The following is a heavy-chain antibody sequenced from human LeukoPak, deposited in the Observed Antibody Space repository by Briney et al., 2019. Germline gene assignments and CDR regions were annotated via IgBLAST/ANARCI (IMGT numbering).Heavy chain of an antibody. J-gene: IGHJ3*02. CDR1: GGSISSSSYY. V-gene: IGHV4-39*07. CDR3: ADARSPYDSSGYWDAFDI. Sequence: SETLSLTCTVSGGSISSSSYYWGWIRQPPGKGLEWIGSIYYSGSTYYNPSLKSRVTISVDTSKNQFSLKLSSVTAADTAVYYCADARSPYDSSGYWDAFDIWGQGTMLTVSS. CDR2: IYYSGST. D-gene: IGHD3-22*01.